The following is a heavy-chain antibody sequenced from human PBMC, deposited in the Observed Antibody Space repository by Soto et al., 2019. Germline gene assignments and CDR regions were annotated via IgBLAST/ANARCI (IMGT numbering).Heavy chain of an antibody. J-gene: IGHJ2*01. D-gene: IGHD4-17*01. Sequence: QVQLVESGGGVVQPGRSLRLSCAASGFTFSNYAVHWVRQAPGKGLEWVALISYHGSNKYYADSVKGRFTISRDNSLNTLYLQMNSLRPEDTAIYYCTRDARTTVTTRGVWYFDLWGRGTLLTVSS. CDR3: TRDARTTVTTRGVWYFDL. CDR1: GFTFSNYA. V-gene: IGHV3-30*14. CDR2: ISYHGSNK.